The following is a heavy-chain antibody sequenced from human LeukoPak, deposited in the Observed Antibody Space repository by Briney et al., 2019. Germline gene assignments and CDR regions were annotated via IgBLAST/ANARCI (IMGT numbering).Heavy chain of an antibody. Sequence: GGPLRLSCSAFGFTFSSSAMHSVRQAPGKGLEYVSAISSNGGSTYYADSVKGRFTISRDNSKNTLYLQMSSLRAEDTAVYYCVKGQYYYGSGSYYTHWGQGSLVTVSS. CDR1: GFTFSSSA. V-gene: IGHV3-64D*06. D-gene: IGHD3-10*01. CDR2: ISSNGGST. CDR3: VKGQYYYGSGSYYTH. J-gene: IGHJ4*02.